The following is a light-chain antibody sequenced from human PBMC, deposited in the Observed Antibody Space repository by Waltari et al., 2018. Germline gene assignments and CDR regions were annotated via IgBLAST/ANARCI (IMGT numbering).Light chain of an antibody. CDR3: QQCYSTPYT. J-gene: IGKJ2*01. Sequence: DIVMTQSPDSLAVSLAERVTITCRSSQNLLYNSDKKTYLAWFQQKPGPPPKLLIYWASTRESGVPDRFSGSGSGTEFTLTISSLQAADVAVYYCQQCYSTPYTFGQGTKLEIK. CDR2: WAS. V-gene: IGKV4-1*01. CDR1: QNLLYNSDKKTY.